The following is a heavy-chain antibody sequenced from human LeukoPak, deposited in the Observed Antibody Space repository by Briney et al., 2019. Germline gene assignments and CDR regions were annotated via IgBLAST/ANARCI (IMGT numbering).Heavy chain of an antibody. Sequence: GGSLRLSCAASGFSVSNDYMNWVRQAPGKGLEWVSVIYSGGSTYYADSVKGRFTISRDNSKNTLYLQMNSLRAEDTAVYYCARGQNVPAWGQGTLVTVSS. CDR3: ARGQNVPA. V-gene: IGHV3-53*01. CDR1: GFSVSNDY. CDR2: IYSGGST. J-gene: IGHJ4*02. D-gene: IGHD1-1*01.